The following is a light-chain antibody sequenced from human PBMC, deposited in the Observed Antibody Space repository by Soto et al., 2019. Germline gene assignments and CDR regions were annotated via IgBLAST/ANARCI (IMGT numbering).Light chain of an antibody. CDR1: RSVSGC. Sequence: EIVLTQSPATLSLSPGERATLSCRASRSVSGCVFWYQQKPGQPPRLLIYDASDRATGIPARFSGSGSGTDFTLTISRLEPEDFAVYYCQQRCNWPPVTFGGGTKVEIK. V-gene: IGKV3-11*01. CDR2: DAS. CDR3: QQRCNWPPVT. J-gene: IGKJ4*01.